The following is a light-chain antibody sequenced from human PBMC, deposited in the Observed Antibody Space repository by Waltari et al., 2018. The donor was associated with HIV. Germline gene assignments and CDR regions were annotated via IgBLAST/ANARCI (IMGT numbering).Light chain of an antibody. Sequence: DIQMTQSPSTLSAFVGDRVTITCRASQSISNWLAWYQQKPGKAPNLLIYKASALVNGVPSRFSGSGSGTEFTLTISSLQPEDFATYYCQQYNTYSWTFGQGTKVEIK. V-gene: IGKV1-5*03. CDR3: QQYNTYSWT. CDR2: KAS. J-gene: IGKJ1*01. CDR1: QSISNW.